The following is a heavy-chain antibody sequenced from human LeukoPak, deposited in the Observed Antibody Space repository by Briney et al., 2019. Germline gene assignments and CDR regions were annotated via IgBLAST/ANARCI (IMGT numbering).Heavy chain of an antibody. CDR1: GYTFTGYY. Sequence: GASVKVSCKASGYTFTGYYMHWVRQAPGQGLEWMGWINPNSGGTNYAQKFQGRVTMTRDTSISTAYMELSRLRSDDTATYYCARVRDRMKGYKFDYWGQGTLVTVSS. CDR2: INPNSGGT. J-gene: IGHJ4*02. V-gene: IGHV1-2*02. CDR3: ARVRDRMKGYKFDY. D-gene: IGHD5-18*01.